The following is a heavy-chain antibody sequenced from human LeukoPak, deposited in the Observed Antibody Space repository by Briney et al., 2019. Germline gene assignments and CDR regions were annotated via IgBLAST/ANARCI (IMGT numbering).Heavy chain of an antibody. CDR2: INHSGST. Sequence: SETLSLTCAVYGGSFSGYYWSWIRQPPGKGLEWIGEINHSGSTNYNPSLKSRVTISVDTPKNQFSLKLSSVTAADTAVYYCARHAREPWLVRGGFDYWGQGTLVTVSS. V-gene: IGHV4-34*01. CDR3: ARHAREPWLVRGGFDY. CDR1: GGSFSGYY. J-gene: IGHJ4*02. D-gene: IGHD6-19*01.